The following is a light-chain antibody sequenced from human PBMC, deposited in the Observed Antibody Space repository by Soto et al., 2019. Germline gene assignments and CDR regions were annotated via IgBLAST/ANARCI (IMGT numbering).Light chain of an antibody. CDR1: GYD. CDR2: GNN. J-gene: IGLJ3*02. V-gene: IGLV1-40*01. CDR3: HSYDSSLSNSGV. Sequence: QPVLTQPPSVSGAPGQRVTISCTGTGYDVHWYQQLPGTAPKLLIYGNNNRPSGVPDRFSGSKSDTSASLAITGLQAEDEADYYCHSYDSSLSNSGVFGGGTNHRP.